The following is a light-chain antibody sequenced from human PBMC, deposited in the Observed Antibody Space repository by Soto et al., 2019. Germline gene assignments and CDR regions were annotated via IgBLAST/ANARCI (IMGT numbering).Light chain of an antibody. Sequence: DIQMTQSPSTLSGSVGDRVTITCRASQTISSWLAWYQQEPGKAPKLLIYKASTLKSGVPSRFSGSGSGTEFTLTISSLQPDDFATYYCQHYNSYPEAFXQGTKVDIK. CDR2: KAS. J-gene: IGKJ1*01. CDR3: QHYNSYPEA. CDR1: QTISSW. V-gene: IGKV1-5*03.